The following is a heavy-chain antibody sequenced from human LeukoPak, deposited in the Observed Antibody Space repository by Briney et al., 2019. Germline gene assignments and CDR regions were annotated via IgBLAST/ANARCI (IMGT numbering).Heavy chain of an antibody. CDR1: GFTFSSYA. V-gene: IGHV3-48*01. J-gene: IGHJ6*03. D-gene: IGHD2-21*02. Sequence: GGSLRLSCAASGFTFSSYAMSWVRQAPGKGLEWVSYISSGSSTIYYADSVKGRFTISRDNAKNSLYLQMNSLRAEDTAVYYCASAYCGGDCYSYYYYYMDVWGKGTTVTVSS. CDR2: ISSGSSTI. CDR3: ASAYCGGDCYSYYYYYMDV.